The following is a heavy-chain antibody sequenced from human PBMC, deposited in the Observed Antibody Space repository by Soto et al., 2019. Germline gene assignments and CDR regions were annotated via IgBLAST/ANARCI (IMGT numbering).Heavy chain of an antibody. D-gene: IGHD5-12*01. Sequence: GGSLRLSCAASGFTFSSYAMSWVRQAPGKGLEWVSAISGSGGSTYYADSVKGRFTISRDNAKNSLYLQMNSLRAEDTAVYYCARYPEWLRAPDYWGQGTLVTVSS. J-gene: IGHJ4*02. V-gene: IGHV3-23*01. CDR3: ARYPEWLRAPDY. CDR2: ISGSGGST. CDR1: GFTFSSYA.